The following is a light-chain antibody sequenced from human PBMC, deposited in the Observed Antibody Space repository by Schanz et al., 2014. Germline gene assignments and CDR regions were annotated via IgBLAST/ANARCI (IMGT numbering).Light chain of an antibody. Sequence: DIQMTQSPSTLSASVGDRVTITCRASQTITTWLAWYQQRPGKAPKLLIYDASNLGSGVPSRFSGSGSGTEFNLTISSLQPDDFATYYCQQLHTYPPTFGGGTKVE. V-gene: IGKV1-5*01. CDR2: DAS. CDR3: QQLHTYPPT. J-gene: IGKJ4*01. CDR1: QTITTW.